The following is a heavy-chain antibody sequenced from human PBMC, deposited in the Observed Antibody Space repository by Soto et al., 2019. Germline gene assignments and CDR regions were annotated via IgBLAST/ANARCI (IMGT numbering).Heavy chain of an antibody. D-gene: IGHD3-10*01. Sequence: VSVKVSCKVSGYTLTELSMHWVRQAPGKGLEWMGGFDPEDGETIYAQKFQGRVTMTEDTSTDTAYIELSSLRSEDTAVYYCATFRVVRGVIMPGAQNDYWGQGTLVTVSS. V-gene: IGHV1-24*01. CDR2: FDPEDGET. CDR1: GYTLTELS. J-gene: IGHJ4*02. CDR3: ATFRVVRGVIMPGAQNDY.